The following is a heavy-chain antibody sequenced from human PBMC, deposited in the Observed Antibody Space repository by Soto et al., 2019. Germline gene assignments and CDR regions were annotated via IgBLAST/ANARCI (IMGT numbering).Heavy chain of an antibody. CDR1: GGTFSSYA. CDR2: IIPIFGTA. Sequence: QVQLVQSGAGVKKPGSSVKVSCKASGGTFSSYAISWVRQAPGQGLEWMGGIIPIFGTANYAQKFQGRVTITADESTSTAYMELSSLRSEDTAVYYCARSSTIVVVPAAIEDYYYGMDVWGQGTTVTVSS. D-gene: IGHD2-2*02. J-gene: IGHJ6*02. CDR3: ARSSTIVVVPAAIEDYYYGMDV. V-gene: IGHV1-69*01.